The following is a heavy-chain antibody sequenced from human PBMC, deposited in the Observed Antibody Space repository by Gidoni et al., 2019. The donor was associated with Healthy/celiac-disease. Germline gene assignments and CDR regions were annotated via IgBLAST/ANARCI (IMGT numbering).Heavy chain of an antibody. CDR1: GGSISSSSYY. J-gene: IGHJ2*01. CDR3: ATSLEQWLHWYFDL. V-gene: IGHV4-39*01. Sequence: QLQLQESGPGLVKPSETLSLTCTVSGGSISSSSYYWGWIRQPPGKGLVWIGSIYYSGSTYYNPSLKSRVTISVDTSKNQCSLKLSSVTAADTAVYYCATSLEQWLHWYFDLWGRGTLVTVSS. D-gene: IGHD6-19*01. CDR2: IYYSGST.